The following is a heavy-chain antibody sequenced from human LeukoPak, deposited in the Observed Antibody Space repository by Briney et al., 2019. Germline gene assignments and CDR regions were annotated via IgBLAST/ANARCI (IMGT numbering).Heavy chain of an antibody. V-gene: IGHV3-21*01. D-gene: IGHD5-18*01. CDR2: FSGSGSST. Sequence: GGSLRLSCAASGFTFSSYAMTWVRQAPGKGLEWVSTFSGSGSSTYYADSVKGRFTISRDNAKNSLYLQMNSLRAEDTAVYYCARADWDTAMIDYWGQGTLVTVSS. CDR1: GFTFSSYA. J-gene: IGHJ4*02. CDR3: ARADWDTAMIDY.